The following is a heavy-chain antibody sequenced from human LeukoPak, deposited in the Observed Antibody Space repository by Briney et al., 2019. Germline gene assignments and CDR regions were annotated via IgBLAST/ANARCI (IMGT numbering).Heavy chain of an antibody. Sequence: GGSLRLSCAASGFIFSNYAMSWVRQAPGKGLEWVSGISDSGGKTDSADSVKGRFTISRDNSKGTVYLQMNSLRAEDTAVYYCVARAGGFRHFDYWGQGTLVTVSS. V-gene: IGHV3-23*01. D-gene: IGHD3-10*01. CDR3: VARAGGFRHFDY. CDR2: ISDSGGKT. CDR1: GFIFSNYA. J-gene: IGHJ4*02.